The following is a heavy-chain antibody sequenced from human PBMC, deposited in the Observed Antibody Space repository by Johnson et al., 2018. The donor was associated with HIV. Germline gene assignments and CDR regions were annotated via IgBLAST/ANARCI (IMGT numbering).Heavy chain of an antibody. D-gene: IGHD6-13*01. CDR3: AKDQWSSSWTNDAVDF. CDR1: RFTFSSYA. J-gene: IGHJ3*01. Sequence: VLLVESGGGLVQPGGSLRLSCAASRFTFSSYAMHWVRQAPGRGLEWVSAISGSGGSTYYADSVKGRFTISRDNSKNTLYLQMNSLRAEDTAVYYCAKDQWSSSWTNDAVDFWGQGTMVTVSS. CDR2: ISGSGGST. V-gene: IGHV3-23*04.